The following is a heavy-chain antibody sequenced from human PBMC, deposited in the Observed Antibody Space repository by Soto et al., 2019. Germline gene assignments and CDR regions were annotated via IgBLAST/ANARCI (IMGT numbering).Heavy chain of an antibody. CDR3: ARPPYYYDSSGYDY. D-gene: IGHD3-22*01. Sequence: ASVKVSCKASGYTFTNFAMHWVRQAPGQRLEWMGWINAGNGNTKYSQKFQGRVTITRDTSASTAYMELSSLRSEDTAVYYWARPPYYYDSSGYDYWGKGPLVTVPS. J-gene: IGHJ4*02. V-gene: IGHV1-3*01. CDR2: INAGNGNT. CDR1: GYTFTNFA.